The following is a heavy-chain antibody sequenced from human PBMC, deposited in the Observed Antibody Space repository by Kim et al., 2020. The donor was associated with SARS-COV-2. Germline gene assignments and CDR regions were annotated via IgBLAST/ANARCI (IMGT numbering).Heavy chain of an antibody. CDR3: AKELFPQGIAAAGGY. V-gene: IGHV3-30*18. CDR1: GFTFSSYG. Sequence: GGSLRLSCAASGFTFSSYGMHWVRQAPGKGLEWVAVISYDGSNKYYADSVKGRFTISRDNSKNTLYLQMNSLRAEDTAVYYCAKELFPQGIAAAGGYWGQGALVTLSS. D-gene: IGHD6-13*01. CDR2: ISYDGSNK. J-gene: IGHJ4*01.